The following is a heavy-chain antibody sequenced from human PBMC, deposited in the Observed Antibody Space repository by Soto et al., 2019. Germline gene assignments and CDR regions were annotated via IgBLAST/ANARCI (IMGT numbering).Heavy chain of an antibody. J-gene: IGHJ4*02. D-gene: IGHD4-17*01. CDR3: ARGRLYGDYVF. CDR1: GGSISSGDYY. CDR2: IYYSGST. V-gene: IGHV4-30-4*01. Sequence: SETLSLTCTVSGGSISSGDYYWSWIRQPPGKGLEWIGYIYYSGSTYYNPSLKSRVTISVDTSKNQFSLKLSSVTAADTAVYYCARGRLYGDYVFWGQGTLVTVSS.